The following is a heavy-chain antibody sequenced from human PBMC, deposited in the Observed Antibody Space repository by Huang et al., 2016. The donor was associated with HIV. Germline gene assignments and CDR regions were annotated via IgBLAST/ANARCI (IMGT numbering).Heavy chain of an antibody. D-gene: IGHD6-19*01. CDR2: IGYKRGGL. J-gene: IGHJ2*01. CDR3: AKGGRQWLVRRYFDL. Sequence: EVQLVESGGGLVQPGKSLRLSCAASGFDFQHCAMHWGRLATGEGLEWVSGIGYKRGGLGYADSVKGRFVISRDNGKNSLYLQMDSLRTEDTALYYCAKGGRQWLVRRYFDLWGRGILVTVSS. V-gene: IGHV3-9*01. CDR1: GFDFQHCA.